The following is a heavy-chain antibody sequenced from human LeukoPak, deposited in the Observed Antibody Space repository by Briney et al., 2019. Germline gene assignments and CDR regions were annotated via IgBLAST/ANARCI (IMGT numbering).Heavy chain of an antibody. CDR1: GYTFTSYG. CDR3: ARTPPPYYYDSSGYSNWFDP. Sequence: ASVKVSCKASGYTFTSYGISWVRQAPGQGLEWMGWISAYNGNTNYAQKLQGKVTMTTDTSTSTAYMELRSLRSDDTAVYYCARTPPPYYYDSSGYSNWFDPWGQGTLVTVSS. D-gene: IGHD3-22*01. J-gene: IGHJ5*02. CDR2: ISAYNGNT. V-gene: IGHV1-18*01.